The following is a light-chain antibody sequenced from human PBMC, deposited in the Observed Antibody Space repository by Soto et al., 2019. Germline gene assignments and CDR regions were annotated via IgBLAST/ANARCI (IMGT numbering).Light chain of an antibody. CDR3: QQYGSSGT. V-gene: IGKV3-15*01. J-gene: IGKJ1*01. CDR2: GAS. CDR1: QSVSSN. Sequence: EIVMTPSPATLSVSPGERATLSCRASQSVSSNLAWYQQKPGQAPRVLIYGASTRATGIPARFSGSGSGTDFTLTISSLQSEDFAVYYCQQYGSSGTFGQGTKVDIK.